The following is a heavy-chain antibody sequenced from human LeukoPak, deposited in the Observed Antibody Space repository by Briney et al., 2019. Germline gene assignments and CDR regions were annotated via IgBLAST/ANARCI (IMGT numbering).Heavy chain of an antibody. V-gene: IGHV4-39*07. CDR1: GGSISSSSYY. CDR2: IYYSGST. D-gene: IGHD5-18*01. CDR3: ARDDDTAMVSRYFDY. Sequence: SETLSLTCTVSGGSISSSSYYWGWIRQPPGKGLEWIGSIYYSGSTYYNPSLKSRVTISVDTSKNQFSLKLSSVTAADTAVYYCARDDDTAMVSRYFDYWGQGTLVTVSS. J-gene: IGHJ4*02.